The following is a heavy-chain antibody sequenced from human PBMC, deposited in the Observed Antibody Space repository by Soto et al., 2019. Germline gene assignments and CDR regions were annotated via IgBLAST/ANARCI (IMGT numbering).Heavy chain of an antibody. J-gene: IGHJ4*02. Sequence: GGSLRLSCAASGFTFSSYAMSWVRQAPGKGLEWVSAISGSGGTTYYADSVKGRFTISRDNSKNTLYLQMNSLRVEDTAVYYCAKAVTGWYVVGPFDYWGQGTLVTVYS. V-gene: IGHV3-23*01. CDR3: AKAVTGWYVVGPFDY. CDR1: GFTFSSYA. CDR2: ISGSGGTT. D-gene: IGHD6-19*01.